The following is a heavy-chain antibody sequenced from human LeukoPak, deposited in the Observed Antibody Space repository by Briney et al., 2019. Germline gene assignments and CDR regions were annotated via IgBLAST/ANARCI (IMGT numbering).Heavy chain of an antibody. CDR3: ARRYCSGGNCYWSFDY. Sequence: GESLKISCKGSGYSFTNYWIGWVRQMPGKGLEWMGIIYPGDSHTRYSPSFQGQVTLSADKSISTAYLQWSSLKASDTAMYYCARRYCSGGNCYWSFDYWDQGTLVTVSS. D-gene: IGHD2-15*01. CDR2: IYPGDSHT. CDR1: GYSFTNYW. V-gene: IGHV5-51*01. J-gene: IGHJ4*02.